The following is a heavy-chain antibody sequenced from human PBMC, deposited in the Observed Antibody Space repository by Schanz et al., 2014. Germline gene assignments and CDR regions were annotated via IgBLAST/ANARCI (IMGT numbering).Heavy chain of an antibody. D-gene: IGHD2-8*02. J-gene: IGHJ4*02. CDR1: GFTFSRYW. CDR3: AKDTGYCHGGACYCFEY. V-gene: IGHV3-74*01. CDR2: IYMDGSGR. Sequence: EVQLVQSGGGLVQPGGSLRLSCAASGFTFSRYWMQWVRQAPGKGLVWVSRIYMDGSGRDYGDSVKGRFTVSRDNAKNTLYLQMDSLRPEDTAVYFCAKDTGYCHGGACYCFEYWGLGILVTVSS.